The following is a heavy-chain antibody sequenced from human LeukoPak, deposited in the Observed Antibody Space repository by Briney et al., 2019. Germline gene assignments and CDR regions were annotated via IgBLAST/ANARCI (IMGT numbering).Heavy chain of an antibody. V-gene: IGHV3-23*01. D-gene: IGHD6-13*01. CDR2: ISGSGGT. CDR3: AKKGLASAGRPPYFDY. CDR1: GFTFSSYA. Sequence: ETGGSLRLSCAASGFTFSSYAMNWARQAPGKGLEWVSAISGSGGTYYADSVKGRFTISRDNSKNTLYLQMNNLRAEDTAIYYCAKKGLASAGRPPYFDYWGQGALVTVPS. J-gene: IGHJ4*02.